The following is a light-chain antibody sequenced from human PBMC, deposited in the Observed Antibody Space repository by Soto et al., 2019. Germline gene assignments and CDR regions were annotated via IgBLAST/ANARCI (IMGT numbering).Light chain of an antibody. CDR3: QQYNNLPPGT. CDR1: QSVSSN. J-gene: IGKJ2*01. CDR2: GAS. Sequence: EIVMTQSPATLSVSPGERATLSCRASQSVSSNLAWYQQKPGQAPRLLIYGASTRATGIPARFSGSGSGTEFTLTISSLQSEDFAVYYCQQYNNLPPGTFGQGTKLEIK. V-gene: IGKV3-15*01.